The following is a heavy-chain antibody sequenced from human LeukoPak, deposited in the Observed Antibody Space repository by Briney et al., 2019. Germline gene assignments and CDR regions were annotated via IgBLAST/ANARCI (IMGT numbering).Heavy chain of an antibody. D-gene: IGHD3-16*02. J-gene: IGHJ4*02. V-gene: IGHV3-23*01. Sequence: GGSLTLSCAASGFTFSSYAMSWVRQAPGKELEWVSAISGSGENTNYADSVKGRFTMSRDNSRKMLYLQMNSLRDEDTAKYYCAKTVSGSYSYQGGDYWGQGTLVTVSS. CDR2: ISGSGENT. CDR1: GFTFSSYA. CDR3: AKTVSGSYSYQGGDY.